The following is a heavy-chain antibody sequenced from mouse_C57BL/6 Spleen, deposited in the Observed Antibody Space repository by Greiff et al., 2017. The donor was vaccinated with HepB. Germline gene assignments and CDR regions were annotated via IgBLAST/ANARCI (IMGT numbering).Heavy chain of an antibody. D-gene: IGHD1-1*01. CDR1: GYAFSSSW. CDR2: IYPGDGDT. J-gene: IGHJ3*01. V-gene: IGHV1-82*01. CDR3: AVYYGGMFAY. Sequence: VQLQQSGPELVKPGASVKISCKASGYAFSSSWMNWVKQRPGKGLEWIGRIYPGDGDTNYNGKFKGKATLTADKSSSTAYMQRSSLTSEDSAVYFCAVYYGGMFAYWGQGTLVTVSA.